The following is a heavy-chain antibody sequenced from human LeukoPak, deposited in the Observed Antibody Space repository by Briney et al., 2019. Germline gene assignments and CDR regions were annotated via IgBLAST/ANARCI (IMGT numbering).Heavy chain of an antibody. Sequence: SETLSLTCTVSVGSISSYYWSWIRQPPGKGLEWIGYIYYSGSTNYNPSLKSRVTISVDTSKNQFSLKLSSVTAADTAVYYCASRTPSGSVDYWGQGTLVTVSS. V-gene: IGHV4-59*01. CDR2: IYYSGST. CDR1: VGSISSYY. J-gene: IGHJ4*02. CDR3: ASRTPSGSVDY. D-gene: IGHD6-19*01.